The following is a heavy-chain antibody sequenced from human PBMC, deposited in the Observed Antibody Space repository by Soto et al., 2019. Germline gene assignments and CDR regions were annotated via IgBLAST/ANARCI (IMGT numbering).Heavy chain of an antibody. Sequence: SETLSLTCTVSGGSISSYYWSWIRQPPGKGLEWIGYIYYSGSTYYNPSLKSRVTISVDTSKNQFSLKLSSVTAADTAVYYCAGRYGGNFDYWGQGTLVTVSS. J-gene: IGHJ4*02. CDR1: GGSISSYY. V-gene: IGHV4-59*12. D-gene: IGHD3-16*01. CDR2: IYYSGST. CDR3: AGRYGGNFDY.